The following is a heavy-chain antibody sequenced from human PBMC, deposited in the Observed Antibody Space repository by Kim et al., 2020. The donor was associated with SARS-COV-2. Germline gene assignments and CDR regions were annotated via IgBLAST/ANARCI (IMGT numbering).Heavy chain of an antibody. Sequence: SETLSLTCAVYGGSFSCYYWSWIRQPPGKGLEWIGEINHSGSTNYNPSLKSRVTISVDTSKNQFSLKLSSVTAADTAVYYCAGRGYCSGGSCYEIDYWGQGTLVTVSS. CDR3: AGRGYCSGGSCYEIDY. CDR2: INHSGST. V-gene: IGHV4-34*01. J-gene: IGHJ4*02. CDR1: GGSFSCYY. D-gene: IGHD2-15*01.